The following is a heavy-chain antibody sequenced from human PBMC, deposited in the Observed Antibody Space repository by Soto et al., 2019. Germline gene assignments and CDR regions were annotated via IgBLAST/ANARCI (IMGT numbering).Heavy chain of an antibody. J-gene: IGHJ4*02. Sequence: GGSLRLSCAASGFTFSNYWMHWVHQGPGKGLVWVSRVNSDGTSTSYADSVKGRFTISRDNAKNTLYLQMSSLRFEDTALYYCVCFECGRTAVETAMEANGYWGQGTLVTGSS. CDR3: VCFECGRTAVETAMEANGY. CDR2: VNSDGTST. D-gene: IGHD2-21*02. V-gene: IGHV3-74*01. CDR1: GFTFSNYW.